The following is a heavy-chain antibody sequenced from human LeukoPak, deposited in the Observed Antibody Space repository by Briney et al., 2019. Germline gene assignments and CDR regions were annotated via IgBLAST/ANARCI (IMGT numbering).Heavy chain of an antibody. V-gene: IGHV3-7*01. J-gene: IGHJ4*02. CDR3: ARISSISYYFDY. Sequence: GGSLRLSCAASGFTFSSFWMTWVRQAPGKGLEWVANIKLDGSEKYYVDSVKGRFTVSRDNAKNSLYLQMNSLRAEDTAVYYCARISSISYYFDYLGLGTLVTVSS. CDR1: GFTFSSFW. CDR2: IKLDGSEK.